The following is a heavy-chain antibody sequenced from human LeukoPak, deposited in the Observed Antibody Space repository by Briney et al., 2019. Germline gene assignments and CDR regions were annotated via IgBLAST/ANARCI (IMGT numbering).Heavy chain of an antibody. CDR1: GVSFSNYW. J-gene: IGHJ4*02. CDR3: VRDGGVSGYDLLDY. V-gene: IGHV3-7*01. CDR2: INQDGSDE. D-gene: IGHD5-12*01. Sequence: PGGSLRLSCAASGVSFSNYWATCVRPAPREGLERGAHINQDGSDEHYMDSVKARFTISRDNAKNSLSLQMNSLRAEDTAVYYCVRDGGVSGYDLLDYWGQGTLVTVSS.